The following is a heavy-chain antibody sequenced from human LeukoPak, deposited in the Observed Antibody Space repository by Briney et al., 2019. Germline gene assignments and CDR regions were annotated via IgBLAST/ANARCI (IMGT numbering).Heavy chain of an antibody. CDR3: ARAGSGSGWYFDY. J-gene: IGHJ4*02. Sequence: ASVKVSCKASGYNLTTYSVNWVRRAPGQGLEWMGWISPYNGNTRYAQKFQGRVAMTTDTSTTTAYMELRGLRFNDTAVYYCARAGSGSGWYFDYWGQGTLVTVSS. V-gene: IGHV1-18*01. CDR1: GYNLTTYS. D-gene: IGHD6-19*01. CDR2: ISPYNGNT.